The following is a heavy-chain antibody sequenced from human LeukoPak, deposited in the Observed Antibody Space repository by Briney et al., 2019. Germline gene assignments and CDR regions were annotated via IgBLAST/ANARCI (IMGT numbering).Heavy chain of an antibody. V-gene: IGHV3-11*03. D-gene: IGHD6-19*01. CDR3: ATFRGWYIAH. CDR2: IGRSSTDT. CDR1: GITFSDYY. Sequence: GGSLRLSCAASGITFSDYYMTWIRHAPGKGLEWVSSIGRSSTDTKYADSVKGRFTISRDDAKNSVYLQMNSLRAEDTGVYYCATFRGWYIAHWGQGSLVTVSS. J-gene: IGHJ4*02.